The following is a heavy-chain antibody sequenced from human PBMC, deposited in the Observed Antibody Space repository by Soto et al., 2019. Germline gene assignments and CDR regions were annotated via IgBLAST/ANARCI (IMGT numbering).Heavy chain of an antibody. D-gene: IGHD1-1*01. CDR2: VSTDGSRK. CDR1: GFTFSTYA. J-gene: IGHJ4*02. V-gene: IGHV3-30*19. Sequence: QVQLLESGGGVVQPKRSLRLSCTASGFTFSTYAMHWVRQGPGKELEWVAAVSTDGSRKFYADSVKGRFTISRDNSKNTLYLDMNSLRVEDTAMFYCTRHIAGDTKLDYWGQGTLVTVST. CDR3: TRHIAGDTKLDY.